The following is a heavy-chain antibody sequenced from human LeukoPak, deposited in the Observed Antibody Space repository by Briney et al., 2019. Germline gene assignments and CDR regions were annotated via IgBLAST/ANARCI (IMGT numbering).Heavy chain of an antibody. CDR2: IIPILGIA. J-gene: IGHJ4*02. V-gene: IGHV1-69*04. D-gene: IGHD5-18*01. CDR1: GGTFSSYA. CDR3: ARDWDTAMVTADY. Sequence: SVKVSCKASGGTFSSYAISWVRQAPGQGLEWMGRIIPILGIANYAQKFQGRVTITADKSTSTAYIELSSLRSEDTAVYYCARDWDTAMVTADYWGQGTLVTVSS.